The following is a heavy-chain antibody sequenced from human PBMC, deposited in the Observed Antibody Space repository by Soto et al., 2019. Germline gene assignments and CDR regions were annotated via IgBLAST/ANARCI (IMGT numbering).Heavy chain of an antibody. D-gene: IGHD3-22*01. V-gene: IGHV1-46*01. Sequence: ASVKVSCKASGYTFTSYYMHWVRQAPGQGLEWMGIINPSGGSTSYAQKFQGRVTMTRDTSTSTAYMELSSLRSEGTAVYYCALGVVITNVRFDYWGQGTLVTVSS. CDR3: ALGVVITNVRFDY. CDR1: GYTFTSYY. CDR2: INPSGGST. J-gene: IGHJ4*02.